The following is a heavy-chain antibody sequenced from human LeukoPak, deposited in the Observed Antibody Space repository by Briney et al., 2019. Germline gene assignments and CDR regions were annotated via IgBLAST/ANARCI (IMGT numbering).Heavy chain of an antibody. Sequence: GGSLRLSCAASGFSISTYAMSWVRQAPGKGLEWVSGIVGSGDTDYADAVQGRFTISKDNSKNIVYLQMNSLRAEDTAVYYCAKDAVYGDGYWEFDYWGRGNLVTVSS. V-gene: IGHV3-23*01. D-gene: IGHD5-24*01. J-gene: IGHJ4*02. CDR3: AKDAVYGDGYWEFDY. CDR1: GFSISTYA. CDR2: IVGSGDT.